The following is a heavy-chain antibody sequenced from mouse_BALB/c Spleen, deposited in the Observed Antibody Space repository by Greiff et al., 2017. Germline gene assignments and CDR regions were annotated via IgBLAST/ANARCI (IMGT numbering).Heavy chain of an antibody. CDR1: GYTFTSYY. Sequence: VQLQQPGAELVKPGASVKLSCKASGYTFTSYYMYWVKQRPGQGLEWIGGINPSNGGTNFNEKFKSKATLTVDKSSSTAYMQLSSLTSEDSAVYYCSRYDGNLSFAYWGQGTLVTVSA. V-gene: IGHV1S81*02. CDR3: SRYDGNLSFAY. J-gene: IGHJ3*01. D-gene: IGHD2-14*01. CDR2: INPSNGGT.